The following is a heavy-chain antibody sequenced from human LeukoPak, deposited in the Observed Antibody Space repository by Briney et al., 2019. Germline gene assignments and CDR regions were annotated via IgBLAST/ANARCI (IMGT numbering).Heavy chain of an antibody. J-gene: IGHJ4*02. CDR3: AKNSDYSWQYFFDY. Sequence: PGGSLRFSCAASGFTFSNYAMSWVRGAPGKGLEWVSAISGGGGPTYYADSVKGRFTISRDNSKNTLYLQMNSLRAEDAAVYFCAKNSDYSWQYFFDYWGQGTLVTVSS. CDR2: ISGGGGPT. V-gene: IGHV3-23*01. CDR1: GFTFSNYA. D-gene: IGHD4-11*01.